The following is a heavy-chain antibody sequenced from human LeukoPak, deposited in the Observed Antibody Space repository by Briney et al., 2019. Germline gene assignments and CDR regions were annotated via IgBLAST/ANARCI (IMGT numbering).Heavy chain of an antibody. Sequence: ASVKVSCKASGGTFSSYAISWVRQAPGQGLEWMGRIIPILGIANYAQKFQGRVTITADKSTSTAYMELSSLRSEDTAVYYCASLGYSTVTTNHWGQGTLVPVSS. V-gene: IGHV1-69*04. CDR1: GGTFSSYA. D-gene: IGHD4-17*01. J-gene: IGHJ5*02. CDR3: ASLGYSTVTTNH. CDR2: IIPILGIA.